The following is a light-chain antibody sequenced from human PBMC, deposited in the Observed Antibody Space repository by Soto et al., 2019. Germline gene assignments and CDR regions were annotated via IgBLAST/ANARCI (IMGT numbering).Light chain of an antibody. CDR1: SSDVGRYNY. Sequence: QSALTQPASVSGSPGQSITISCTGTSSDVGRYNYVSWYQQHPGKAPKLMIYEVRNRPSGVSSRFSGSKSGNTASLTISGLQAEDEAEYYCSSFAGSNNFPYVFGTGTKLTVL. CDR2: EVR. CDR3: SSFAGSNNFPYV. V-gene: IGLV2-14*01. J-gene: IGLJ1*01.